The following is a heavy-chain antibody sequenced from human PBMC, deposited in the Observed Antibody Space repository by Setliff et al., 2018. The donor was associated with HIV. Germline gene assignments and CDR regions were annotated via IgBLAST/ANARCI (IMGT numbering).Heavy chain of an antibody. CDR1: GYTFTSYY. Sequence: ASVKVSCKASGYTFTSYYMHWVRQAPGQGLEWMGIINPSGGSTSYAQKFQGRVTMTRDTSTSTVYMELSSLGSEDTAVYYCAREESITIFGVPIWGYYYYYMDVWGKGTTVTVSS. J-gene: IGHJ6*03. V-gene: IGHV1-46*01. CDR3: AREESITIFGVPIWGYYYYYMDV. D-gene: IGHD3-3*01. CDR2: INPSGGST.